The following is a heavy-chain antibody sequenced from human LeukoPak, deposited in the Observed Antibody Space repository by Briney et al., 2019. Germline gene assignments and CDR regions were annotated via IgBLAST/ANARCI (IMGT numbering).Heavy chain of an antibody. D-gene: IGHD1-26*01. J-gene: IGHJ3*02. CDR2: INPSGGST. CDR3: ARDSGSKGAFDI. Sequence: ASVKVSCKASGYTFTGYYMHWVRQAPGQGLEWMGIINPSGGSTSYAQKFQGRVTMTRDMSTSTVYMELGSLRSEDTAVYYCARDSGSKGAFDIWGQGTMVTVSS. CDR1: GYTFTGYY. V-gene: IGHV1-46*01.